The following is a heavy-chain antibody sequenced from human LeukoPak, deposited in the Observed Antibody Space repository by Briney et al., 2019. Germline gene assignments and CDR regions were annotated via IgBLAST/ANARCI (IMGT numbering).Heavy chain of an antibody. Sequence: SVTVSCKASGGTFSSYAISWVRQAPGQGLEGMGGIIPIFGTANYAQKFQGRVTITTDESTSTAYMELSSLRSEDTAVYYCARGGRAYYYDSSGSWGQGTLVTVSS. CDR2: IIPIFGTA. J-gene: IGHJ4*02. CDR1: GGTFSSYA. CDR3: ARGGRAYYYDSSGS. D-gene: IGHD3-22*01. V-gene: IGHV1-69*05.